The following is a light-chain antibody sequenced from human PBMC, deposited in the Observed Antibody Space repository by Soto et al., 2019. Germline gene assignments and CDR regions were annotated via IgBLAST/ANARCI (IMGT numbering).Light chain of an antibody. CDR2: GAS. V-gene: IGKV3-20*01. J-gene: IGKJ4*01. Sequence: EIVLTQSPGTLFLSPGERATLSCRASQSVSNTQLAWYQQKPGQAPRLLIYGASSRATGIPDRFSGSGSGTDFTLSISRLEPEDFAVYYCQQYGRSPLTFGGGTKVEIK. CDR1: QSVSNTQ. CDR3: QQYGRSPLT.